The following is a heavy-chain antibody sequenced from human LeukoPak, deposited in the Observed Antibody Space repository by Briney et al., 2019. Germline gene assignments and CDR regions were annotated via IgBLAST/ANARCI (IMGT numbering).Heavy chain of an antibody. Sequence: GGSLRLSCAASGFTFSSYSMNWVRQAPGQGLEWVSYISNSGDTIYYADSVKGRFTISRDNAKNSPYLQMNSLRDEDTAVYYCARDPAYDGYYFDYWGEGTLVTVSS. CDR3: ARDPAYDGYYFDY. J-gene: IGHJ4*02. D-gene: IGHD5-12*01. V-gene: IGHV3-48*02. CDR1: GFTFSSYS. CDR2: ISNSGDTI.